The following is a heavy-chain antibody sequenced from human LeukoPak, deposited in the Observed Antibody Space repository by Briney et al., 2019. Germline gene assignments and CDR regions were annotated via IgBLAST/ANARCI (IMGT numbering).Heavy chain of an antibody. V-gene: IGHV4-30-4*08. CDR3: ARSIIFVYDSSGYGAFDV. CDR2: IYYSGTA. J-gene: IGHJ3*01. CDR1: GGSRYSRDYY. D-gene: IGHD3-22*01. Sequence: PSETLSLTSTVSGGSRYSRDYYWDWIRQPPGKGLEWVGNIYYSGTAVYNPSLRSRVAISVDTSKNQFSLKVNSVTAADTAVYYCARSIIFVYDSSGYGAFDVWGQGATVTVSS.